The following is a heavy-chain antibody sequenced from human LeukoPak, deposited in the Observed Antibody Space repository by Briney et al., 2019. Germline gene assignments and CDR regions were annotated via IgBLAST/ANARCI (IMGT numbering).Heavy chain of an antibody. Sequence: GGSLRLSCAASGFTFSSSAMNWVRQAPGKGLEWVAVVSYDGNIKYYADSVKGRFTISRDNSKNTLYLQMNSLRTEDTAVYFCARDYMVRDWGQGTLVTVSS. J-gene: IGHJ4*02. D-gene: IGHD3-10*01. V-gene: IGHV3-30*04. CDR3: ARDYMVRD. CDR2: VSYDGNIK. CDR1: GFTFSSSA.